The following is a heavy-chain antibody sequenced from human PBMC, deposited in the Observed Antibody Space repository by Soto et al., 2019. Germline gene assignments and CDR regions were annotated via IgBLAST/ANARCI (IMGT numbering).Heavy chain of an antibody. D-gene: IGHD3-16*01. J-gene: IGHJ4*02. CDR2: IGTAGGP. Sequence: LRLSCVASGFNFNNYDMHWVRQVAGKRPEWVSVIGTAGGPNYSDSVNGRFTIYRDNAKSSLYLQMNSVRDGDTAVYYCARDGGGGFHDYWGQGTVVTVSS. CDR1: GFNFNNYD. CDR3: ARDGGGGFHDY. V-gene: IGHV3-13*05.